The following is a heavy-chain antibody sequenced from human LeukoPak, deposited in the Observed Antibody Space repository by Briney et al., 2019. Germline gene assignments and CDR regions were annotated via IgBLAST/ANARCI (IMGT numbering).Heavy chain of an antibody. Sequence: SETLSLTCAVYGGSFSGYYWSWIRQHPGKGLEWIGYIYYSGSTYYNPSLKSRVTISVDTSKNQFSLKLSSVTAADTAVYYCARDGGGSYTDYWGQGTLVTVSS. V-gene: IGHV4-31*11. CDR2: IYYSGST. CDR3: ARDGGGSYTDY. J-gene: IGHJ4*02. D-gene: IGHD1-26*01. CDR1: GGSFSGYY.